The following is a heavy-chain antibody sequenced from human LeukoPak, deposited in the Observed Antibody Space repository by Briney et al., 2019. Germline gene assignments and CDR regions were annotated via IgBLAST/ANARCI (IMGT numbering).Heavy chain of an antibody. Sequence: ASVKVSCKAPGYTFTNYYMHWVRQAPGQGLEWMGIINPSGSNTNYAQKFQGRVTMTRDTSTSTVYMELSSLRSEDTAVYYCARSGSSTSCPRDYWGQGTLVTVAS. CDR3: ARSGSSTSCPRDY. J-gene: IGHJ4*02. D-gene: IGHD2-2*01. CDR2: INPSGSNT. V-gene: IGHV1-46*01. CDR1: GYTFTNYY.